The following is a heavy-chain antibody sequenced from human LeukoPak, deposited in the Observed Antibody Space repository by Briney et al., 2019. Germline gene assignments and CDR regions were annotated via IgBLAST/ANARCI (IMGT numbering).Heavy chain of an antibody. CDR1: GFTFSTYG. V-gene: IGHV3-33*08. J-gene: IGHJ6*02. Sequence: GGSLRLSCEASGFTFSTYGMHWVRQAPGKGLEWVAVIWYDGSNKYYADSVKGRFTISRDNSKNTLSLQMNSLRAEDTAVYYCARDGYSYHYYGMDVWGQGTTVTVSS. D-gene: IGHD5-24*01. CDR2: IWYDGSNK. CDR3: ARDGYSYHYYGMDV.